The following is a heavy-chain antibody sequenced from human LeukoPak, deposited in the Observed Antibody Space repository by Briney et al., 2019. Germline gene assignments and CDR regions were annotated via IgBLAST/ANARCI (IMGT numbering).Heavy chain of an antibody. CDR1: GGSFSGYY. CDR3: ARGGGMRYYYGSGSPYKT. Sequence: SETLSLTCAVYGGSFSGYYWSWIRQPPGKGLEWIGEINHSGSTNYNPSLKSRVTISVDTSKNQFSLKLSSVTAADTAVYYCARGGGMRYYYGSGSPYKTWGQGTRVTVSS. V-gene: IGHV4-34*01. CDR2: INHSGST. J-gene: IGHJ5*02. D-gene: IGHD3-10*01.